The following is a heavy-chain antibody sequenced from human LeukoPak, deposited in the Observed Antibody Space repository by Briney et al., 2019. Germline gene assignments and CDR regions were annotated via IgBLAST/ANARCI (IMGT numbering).Heavy chain of an antibody. Sequence: SVKVSCKASGGTFNNSAISWVRQAPGQGLEWLGGIMPLFGTAGYAQKFQGRVTITKDESTRTVYLELTSLTSDDTAVYYCARDVHGDYGSGWFDPWGQGTLVSVSS. CDR3: ARDVHGDYGSGWFDP. J-gene: IGHJ5*02. V-gene: IGHV1-69*05. CDR2: IMPLFGTA. D-gene: IGHD4-17*01. CDR1: GGTFNNSA.